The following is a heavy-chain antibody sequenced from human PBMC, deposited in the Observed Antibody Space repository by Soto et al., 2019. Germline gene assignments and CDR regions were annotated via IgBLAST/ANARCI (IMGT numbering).Heavy chain of an antibody. D-gene: IGHD2-8*01. CDR3: ASDYGKNCVCYYYYGMDG. J-gene: IGHJ6*02. CDR1: GYTFTRYG. Sequence: ASVNLSCPASGYTFTRYGISWVRQAPGQGLEWMGWISAYNGNTNYAQKLQGRVTMTTDTSTSTAYMELRSLRSDDTAVYYCASDYGKNCVCYYYYGMDGWGQVTTVTFS. CDR2: ISAYNGNT. V-gene: IGHV1-18*01.